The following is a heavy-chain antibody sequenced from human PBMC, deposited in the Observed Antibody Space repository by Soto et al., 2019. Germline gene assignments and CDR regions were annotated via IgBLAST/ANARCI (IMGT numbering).Heavy chain of an antibody. D-gene: IGHD4-17*01. J-gene: IGHJ4*02. CDR2: IYYSGST. CDR1: GGSISSSSYY. V-gene: IGHV4-39*01. CDR3: ASSYGDYAAVDY. Sequence: PSETLSLTCTVSGGSISSSSYYWGWIRQPPGKGLEWIGSIYYSGSTYYNPSLKSRVTISVDTSKNQFSLKLSSATAADTAVYYCASSYGDYAAVDYWGQGTLVTVSS.